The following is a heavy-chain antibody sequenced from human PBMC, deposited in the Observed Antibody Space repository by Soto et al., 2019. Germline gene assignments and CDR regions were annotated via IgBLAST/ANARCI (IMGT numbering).Heavy chain of an antibody. CDR1: GFTFSGFD. V-gene: IGHV3-13*01. CDR2: IGTAGDT. D-gene: IGHD6-13*01. J-gene: IGHJ4*02. Sequence: PGGSLRLSCEASGFTFSGFDMHWVRQPTGKGLEWVSSIGTAGDTYYAVSVKGRFTIYRDNAKNSLSLQVNSLRAGDMAVYFCAKSQEIGTHFFDSWGQGTQVTVSS. CDR3: AKSQEIGTHFFDS.